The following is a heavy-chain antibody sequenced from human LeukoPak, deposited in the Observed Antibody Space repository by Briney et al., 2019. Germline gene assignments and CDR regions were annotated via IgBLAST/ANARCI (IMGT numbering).Heavy chain of an antibody. D-gene: IGHD1-14*01. CDR3: ARDNPPEAFDI. CDR2: IYYSGST. J-gene: IGHJ3*02. V-gene: IGHV4-59*01. CDR1: GGSISSYY. Sequence: PSETLSLTCTVSGGSISSYYWSWIRQPPGKGLEWIGYIYYSGSTNYNPSLKSQVTISVDTSKNQFSLKLSSVTAADTAVYYCARDNPPEAFDIWGQGTRVTVSS.